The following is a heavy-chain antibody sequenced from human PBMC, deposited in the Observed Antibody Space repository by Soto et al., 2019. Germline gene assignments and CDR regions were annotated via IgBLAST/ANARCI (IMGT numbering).Heavy chain of an antibody. V-gene: IGHV4-61*01. D-gene: IGHD3-10*01. CDR3: ARDSARFGELLDDYYYYGMDV. CDR1: GGSVSSGSYY. CDR2: IYYSGST. J-gene: IGHJ6*02. Sequence: SETLSLTCTVSGGSVSSGSYYWSWIRQPPGKGLEWIGYIYYSGSTNYNPSLKSRVTISVDTSKNQFSLKLSSVTAADTAVYYCARDSARFGELLDDYYYYGMDVWGQGTTVTVSS.